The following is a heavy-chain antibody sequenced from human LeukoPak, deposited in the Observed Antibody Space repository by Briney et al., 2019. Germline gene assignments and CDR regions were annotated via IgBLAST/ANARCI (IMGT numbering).Heavy chain of an antibody. CDR1: GGTFSSYA. CDR2: IIPIFGTP. J-gene: IGHJ4*02. Sequence: SVKVSCKASGGTFSSYAISWVRQAPGQGLEWMGRIIPIFGTPNYAQKFEGRLTITADRSTTTAYMELSSLRAEDTAVYYCARDTNMILLDYWGQGTLITVSS. D-gene: IGHD3-22*01. CDR3: ARDTNMILLDY. V-gene: IGHV1-69*06.